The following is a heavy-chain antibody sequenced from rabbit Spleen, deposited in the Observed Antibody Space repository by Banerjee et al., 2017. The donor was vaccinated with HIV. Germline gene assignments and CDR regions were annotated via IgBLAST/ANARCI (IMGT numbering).Heavy chain of an antibody. CDR1: GVSFSSNNY. CDR2: IDSGSSGFT. D-gene: IGHD8-1*01. J-gene: IGHJ6*01. V-gene: IGHV1S45*01. CDR3: ARDTGSSFSSYGMDL. Sequence: QEQLEESGGDLVKPGASLTLTCTASGVSFSSNNYMCWVRQAPGKGLEWIACIDSGSSGFTYFASWAKGRFTISKTSSTTVTLQMTSLTAADTATYFCARDTGSSFSSYGMDLWGQGTLVTVS.